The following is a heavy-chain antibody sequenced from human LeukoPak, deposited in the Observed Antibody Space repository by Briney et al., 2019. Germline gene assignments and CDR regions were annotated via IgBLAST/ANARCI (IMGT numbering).Heavy chain of an antibody. J-gene: IGHJ4*02. CDR3: ARNGGNSAVDD. CDR2: IYHSGST. V-gene: IGHV4-4*02. D-gene: IGHD4-23*01. Sequence: PSETLSLTCAVSGGSISGTNWWTWVRQPPGKGLEWFGEIYHSGSTIYNPSLKSRATISVDKSKNQFSLKLSSVTAADTAVYYCARNGGNSAVDDWGQGTLVTVSS. CDR1: GGSISGTNW.